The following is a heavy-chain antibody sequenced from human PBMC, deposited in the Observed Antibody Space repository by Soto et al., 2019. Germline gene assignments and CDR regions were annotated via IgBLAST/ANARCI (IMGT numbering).Heavy chain of an antibody. D-gene: IGHD3-10*02. Sequence: QVQLVQSGAEVKKPGASVKVSCKASGYTFTSYGISWVRQAPGQGLEWMGWISAYNGNTNYAQKLQGRVTMTTDTSTSTAYMGLRSLRSDDTAVYYCARDGEAPMFSVPYYYYYGMDVWGQGTTVTVSS. CDR2: ISAYNGNT. CDR1: GYTFTSYG. V-gene: IGHV1-18*04. CDR3: ARDGEAPMFSVPYYYYYGMDV. J-gene: IGHJ6*02.